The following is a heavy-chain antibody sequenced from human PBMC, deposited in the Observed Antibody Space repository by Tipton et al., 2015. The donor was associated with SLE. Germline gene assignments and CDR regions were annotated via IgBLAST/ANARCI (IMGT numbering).Heavy chain of an antibody. CDR2: IYYSGST. Sequence: TLSLTCTVSGGSITNFQWTWIRQPPGKGLEWIGYIYYSGSTYYNPSLKSRVTISVDTSKNQFSLKLSSVTAADTAVYYCARRSGTVDFWGQGTLVTVSS. J-gene: IGHJ4*02. V-gene: IGHV4-59*06. CDR1: GGSITNFQ. CDR3: ARRSGTVDF. D-gene: IGHD1-7*01.